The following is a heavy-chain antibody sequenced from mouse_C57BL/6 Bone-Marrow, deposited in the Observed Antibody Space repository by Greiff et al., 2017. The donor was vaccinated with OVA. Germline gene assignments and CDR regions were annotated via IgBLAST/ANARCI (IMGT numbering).Heavy chain of an antibody. CDR3: ARSNYWYFDV. Sequence: EVQVVESGGGLVKPGGSLKLSCAASGFTFSDYGMHWVRQAPEKGLEWVAYISSGSSTIYYADTVKGRFTNSRDNAKNTLFLQMTMLRSEDTAMYYGARSNYWYFDVWGTGTTVTVSS. CDR2: ISSGSSTI. CDR1: GFTFSDYG. J-gene: IGHJ1*03. V-gene: IGHV5-17*01.